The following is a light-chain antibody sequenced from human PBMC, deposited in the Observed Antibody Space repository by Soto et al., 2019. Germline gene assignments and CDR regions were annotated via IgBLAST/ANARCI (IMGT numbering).Light chain of an antibody. Sequence: AIRMTQSPSSFSASTGDRVTITFRASQGISSYLAWYQQKPGKAPKHLIYAASTLHSGVPSRFSGSGSETGFTLTISSPQSEAFGTYFCQQYYSYPPTFGQGTKVDIK. CDR2: AAS. CDR3: QQYYSYPPT. J-gene: IGKJ1*01. V-gene: IGKV1-8*01. CDR1: QGISSY.